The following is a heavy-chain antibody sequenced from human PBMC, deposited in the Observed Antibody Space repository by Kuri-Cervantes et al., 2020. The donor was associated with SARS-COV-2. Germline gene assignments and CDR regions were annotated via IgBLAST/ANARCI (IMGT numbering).Heavy chain of an antibody. CDR1: GFTFSSYW. V-gene: IGHV3-7*01. Sequence: LSLTCAASGFTFSSYWMSWVRQAPGKGLEWVANIKQDGSEKYYVDSVKGRFTISRDNAKNSLYLQMNSLRAEDTAVYYCARNQALGDSFDIWGQGTMVTVSS. CDR2: IKQDGSEK. CDR3: ARNQALGDSFDI. J-gene: IGHJ3*02. D-gene: IGHD7-27*01.